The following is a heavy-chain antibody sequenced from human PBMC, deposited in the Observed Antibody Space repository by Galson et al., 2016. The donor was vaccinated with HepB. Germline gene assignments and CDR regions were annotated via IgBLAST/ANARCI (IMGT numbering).Heavy chain of an antibody. Sequence: SVKVSCKASGYTFSTYGITWVRQAPGQGLEWMGWISAYNGDTNYEQKVQGRVTMTTDSSTSTAYMELRSLRSDDTALYDCARGPLRGGFDIWGQGTMVTVSS. D-gene: IGHD3-10*01. CDR1: GYTFSTYG. CDR2: ISAYNGDT. V-gene: IGHV1-18*04. J-gene: IGHJ3*02. CDR3: ARGPLRGGFDI.